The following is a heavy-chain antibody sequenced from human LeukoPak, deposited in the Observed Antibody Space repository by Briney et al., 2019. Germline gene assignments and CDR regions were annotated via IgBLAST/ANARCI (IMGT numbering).Heavy chain of an antibody. V-gene: IGHV3-30*02. Sequence: GGSLRLSCAASGFTFSSYGMHWVRQAPGKGLEWVAFIRYDGSNKYYADSVKGRFTISRDNSKNTLYLQMNSLRAEDMALYYCAEDNFIRYSGLGGYFDYWGQGTLVTVSS. CDR1: GFTFSSYG. CDR3: AEDNFIRYSGLGGYFDY. D-gene: IGHD5-12*01. J-gene: IGHJ4*02. CDR2: IRYDGSNK.